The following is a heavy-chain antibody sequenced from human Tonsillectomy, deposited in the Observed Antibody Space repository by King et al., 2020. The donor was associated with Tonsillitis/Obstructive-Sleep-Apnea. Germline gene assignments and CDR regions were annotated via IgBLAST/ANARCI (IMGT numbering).Heavy chain of an antibody. J-gene: IGHJ5*02. CDR1: GYTFNNYG. CDR2: ISAHNGNR. CDR3: ARAEGYYDSSAYWFAP. D-gene: IGHD3-22*01. Sequence: VQLVESGGEVRKPGASVKVSCKASGYTFNNYGISWVRQAPGQGLEWMGWISAHNGNRNYAQKLQGRVTMTTDTSTTTAYMELRSLRSDDTAVYYCARAEGYYDSSAYWFAPWGQGTLVTVSS. V-gene: IGHV1-18*01.